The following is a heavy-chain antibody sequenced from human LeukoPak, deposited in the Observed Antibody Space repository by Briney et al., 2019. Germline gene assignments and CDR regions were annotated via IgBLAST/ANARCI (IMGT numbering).Heavy chain of an antibody. CDR2: IYYSGST. CDR3: ATSSTSLGAFDI. Sequence: SETLSPTCTVSGGSISSYYWSWIRQPPGKGLEWIGYIYYSGSTNYNPSLKSRVTISVDTSKNQFSLKLSSVTAADTAVYYCATSSTSLGAFDIGGQGTMVTVSS. D-gene: IGHD2-2*01. V-gene: IGHV4-59*01. J-gene: IGHJ3*02. CDR1: GGSISSYY.